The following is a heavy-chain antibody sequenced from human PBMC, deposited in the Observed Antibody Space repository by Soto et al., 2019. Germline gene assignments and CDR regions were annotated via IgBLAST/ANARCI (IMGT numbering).Heavy chain of an antibody. D-gene: IGHD6-13*01. CDR3: ARLRIAAPGNPGP. CDR1: GYSFTTDW. CDR2: IDPSDSYT. Sequence: GESLKISCNGSGYSFTTDWISWVRQMPGKGLEWMGRIDPSDSYTSYSPSFQGHVTISVDKSISTAYLQWSSLKASDTAMYYCARLRIAAPGNPGPWGQGTLVTVS. J-gene: IGHJ5*02. V-gene: IGHV5-10-1*01.